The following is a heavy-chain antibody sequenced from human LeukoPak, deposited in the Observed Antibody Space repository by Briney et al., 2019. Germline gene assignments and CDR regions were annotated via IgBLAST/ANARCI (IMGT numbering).Heavy chain of an antibody. CDR2: INTDGSDT. CDR3: ARDQGGSGPTTYDY. Sequence: GGSLRLSCAASGFTFSRSWMHWVRQAPGKGLVWVSRINTDGSDTMYADSVKGRFTISRDNAKNTLYLQMDSLKAEDTAVYYCARDQGGSGPTTYDYWGQGNLVTVSS. J-gene: IGHJ4*02. D-gene: IGHD6-19*01. V-gene: IGHV3-74*03. CDR1: GFTFSRSW.